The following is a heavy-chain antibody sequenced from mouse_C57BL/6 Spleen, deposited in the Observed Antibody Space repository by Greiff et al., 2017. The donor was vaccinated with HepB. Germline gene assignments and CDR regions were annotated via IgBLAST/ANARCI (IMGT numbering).Heavy chain of an antibody. J-gene: IGHJ2*01. CDR1: GYTFTSYW. V-gene: IGHV1-61*01. CDR2: IYPSDSET. CDR3: ARDYSNFYFDY. Sequence: QVQLKESGAELVRPGSSVKLSCKASGYTFTSYWMDWVKQRPGQGLEWIGNIYPSDSETHYNQKFKDKATLTVDKSSSTAYMQLSSLTSADSAVYYGARDYSNFYFDYWGQGTTLTVSS. D-gene: IGHD2-5*01.